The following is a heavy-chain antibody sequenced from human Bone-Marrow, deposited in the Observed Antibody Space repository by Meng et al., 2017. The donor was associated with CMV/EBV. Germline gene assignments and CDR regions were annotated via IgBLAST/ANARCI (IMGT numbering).Heavy chain of an antibody. D-gene: IGHD3-3*01. CDR2: ISGSGGST. CDR3: ASLLHYDFWSGPSDDDAFDI. V-gene: IGHV3-23*01. CDR1: GFTFSSYA. Sequence: GESLKISCAASGFTFSSYAMSWVRQAPGKGLEWVSAISGSGGSTYYADSVKGRFTISRDNSKNTLYLQMNSLRAEDTAVYYCASLLHYDFWSGPSDDDAFDIWGQGTMVTVSS. J-gene: IGHJ3*02.